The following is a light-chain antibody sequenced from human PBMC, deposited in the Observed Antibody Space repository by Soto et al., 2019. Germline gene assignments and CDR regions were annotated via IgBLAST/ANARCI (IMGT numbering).Light chain of an antibody. J-gene: IGKJ4*01. CDR2: AAS. CDR3: QKYNSAPLT. Sequence: ILMTQSPSSLSSFVGDRVTSTCRASQGISNYLAWYQQKPGKVPRLLIYAASTLQSGVPSRFSGSGSGTDFTLTISSLQPEDVATYYCQKYNSAPLTFGGGTKVDIK. V-gene: IGKV1-27*01. CDR1: QGISNY.